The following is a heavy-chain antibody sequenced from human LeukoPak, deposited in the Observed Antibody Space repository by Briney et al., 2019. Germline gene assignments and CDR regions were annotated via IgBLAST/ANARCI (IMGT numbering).Heavy chain of an antibody. J-gene: IGHJ5*02. CDR1: GYTFTSYA. CDR2: INAGNGNT. CDR3: ARGVAVAGTKDWFDP. V-gene: IGHV1-3*01. D-gene: IGHD6-19*01. Sequence: GASVKVSCKASGYTFTSYAMHWVRQAPGQRLEWMGWINAGNGNTKYSQKFQGRVTITRDTSASTAYMELSSLRSEDTAVYCCARGVAVAGTKDWFDPWGQGTLVTVSS.